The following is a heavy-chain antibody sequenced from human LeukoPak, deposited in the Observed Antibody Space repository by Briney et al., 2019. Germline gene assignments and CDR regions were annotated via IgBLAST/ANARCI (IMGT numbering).Heavy chain of an antibody. V-gene: IGHV1-46*01. J-gene: IGHJ4*02. Sequence: ASVKVSCKASGYTFTNYYIHWVRQAPGQGLEWVGLIKPNGGSTGCAQRFQGRVTVTTDTSTSTVYMELNSLGSEDTAVYYCARERRAWGEDFWGQGTLVTVSS. CDR2: IKPNGGST. D-gene: IGHD3-16*01. CDR1: GYTFTNYY. CDR3: ARERRAWGEDF.